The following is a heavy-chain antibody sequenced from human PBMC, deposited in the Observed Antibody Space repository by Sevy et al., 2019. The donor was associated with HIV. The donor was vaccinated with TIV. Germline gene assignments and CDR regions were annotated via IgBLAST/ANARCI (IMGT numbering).Heavy chain of an antibody. CDR1: GGSFSGYY. Sequence: SETLSLTCAVYGGSFSGYYWSWIRQPPGKGLEWIGEINHSGSTNYNPSLKSLVTISVDTSKNQFSLKLSSVTAADTDVYYCARHCTGTSCSHAFDIWGQRTMVTVSS. J-gene: IGHJ3*02. CDR2: INHSGST. D-gene: IGHD2-2*01. CDR3: ARHCTGTSCSHAFDI. V-gene: IGHV4-34*01.